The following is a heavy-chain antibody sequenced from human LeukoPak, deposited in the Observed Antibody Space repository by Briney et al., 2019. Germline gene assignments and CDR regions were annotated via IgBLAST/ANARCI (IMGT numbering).Heavy chain of an antibody. CDR2: IYYSEST. D-gene: IGHD3-10*01. Sequence: SETLSLTCTVSGGSISSSSYYWGWIRQPPGKGLEWIGSIYYSESTYYSPSLKSRVTISLDASKNQFSLKLSSVTAADTAIYYCARGLVRGVIRNWFDPWGQGALVTVSS. CDR3: ARGLVRGVIRNWFDP. CDR1: GGSISSSSYY. V-gene: IGHV4-39*07. J-gene: IGHJ5*02.